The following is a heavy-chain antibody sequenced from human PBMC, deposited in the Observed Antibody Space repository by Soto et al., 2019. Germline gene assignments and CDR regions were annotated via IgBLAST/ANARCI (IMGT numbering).Heavy chain of an antibody. CDR2: IGGRGGKR. D-gene: IGHD4-4*01. Sequence: DVQLLESGGGLVQPGGSLRLSWAPSGFTFNAYAMTWFRQGPGKGLEWVSAIGGRGGKRCYAGSVRGRFTISRENSKDTGDLQMNRLRIGETAVYYCAGVASDYINPVAPWGQGILVSVSS. CDR1: GFTFNAYA. V-gene: IGHV3-23*01. J-gene: IGHJ5*02. CDR3: AGVASDYINPVAP.